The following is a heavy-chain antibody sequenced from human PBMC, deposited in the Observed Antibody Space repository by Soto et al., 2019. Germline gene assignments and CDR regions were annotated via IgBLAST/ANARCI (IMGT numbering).Heavy chain of an antibody. CDR1: GSTFSSYW. J-gene: IGHJ4*02. D-gene: IGHD2-8*01. CDR3: VRDAVVSGVDYFDF. CDR2: IRQDGGDK. V-gene: IGHV3-7*01. Sequence: GGSLRLSCAASGSTFSSYWMSWVRQAPGKGLEWVANIRQDGGDKYFLDSVKGRFTISRDNAKNSLYLQMNSLRVDDTAIYYCVRDAVVSGVDYFDFWGQGTLVTVSS.